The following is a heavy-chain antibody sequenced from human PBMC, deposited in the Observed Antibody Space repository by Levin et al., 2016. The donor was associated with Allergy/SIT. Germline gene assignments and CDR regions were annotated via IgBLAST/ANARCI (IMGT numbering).Heavy chain of an antibody. CDR3: ARQFYCGGDCYVDY. Sequence: VRQMPGKGLEWIGSIYYSGSTYYNPSLKSRVTISVDTSKNQFSLKLSSVTAADTAVYYCARQFYCGGDCYVDYWGQGTLVTVSS. D-gene: IGHD2-21*02. CDR2: IYYSGST. J-gene: IGHJ4*02. V-gene: IGHV4-39*01.